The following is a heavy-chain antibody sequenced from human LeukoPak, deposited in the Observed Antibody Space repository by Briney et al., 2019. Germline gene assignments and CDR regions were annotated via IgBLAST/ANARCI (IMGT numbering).Heavy chain of an antibody. CDR1: GGTFSSYA. V-gene: IGHV1-69*06. D-gene: IGHD6-6*01. Sequence: ASVKVSCKASGGTFSSYAISWVRQAPGQGLEWMGGIIPIFGTANYAQKFQGRVTITADKSTSTAYMELSSLRSEDTAVYYCARGGLEQLVPGTDYYYYYMDVWGKGTTVTVSS. CDR3: ARGGLEQLVPGTDYYYYYMDV. CDR2: IIPIFGTA. J-gene: IGHJ6*03.